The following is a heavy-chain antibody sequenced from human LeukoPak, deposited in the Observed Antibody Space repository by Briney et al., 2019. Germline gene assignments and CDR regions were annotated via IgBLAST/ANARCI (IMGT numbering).Heavy chain of an antibody. D-gene: IGHD4-17*01. CDR3: AKGRYGDYYDGFDV. Sequence: GGSLRLSCAASGFTFSSYAMSWVRQAPGKGLEWVSTIRGSGSDTYYVDSVKGRFIMSRDNSKDMLFLQMTGLRAEDTALYYCAKGRYGDYYDGFDVWGQGTLVTVSS. J-gene: IGHJ3*01. CDR2: IRGSGSDT. V-gene: IGHV3-23*01. CDR1: GFTFSSYA.